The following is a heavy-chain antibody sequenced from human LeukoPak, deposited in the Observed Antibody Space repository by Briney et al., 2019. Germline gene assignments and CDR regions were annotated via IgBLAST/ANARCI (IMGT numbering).Heavy chain of an antibody. J-gene: IGHJ6*02. Sequence: GGSLRLSCAASGFTVSSNYMSWVRQAPGKGLEWVSIIYSGGSTYYADSVKGRFTISRDDSKNTLYLQMNSLRAEDTAVYDCARVPIASSSGDYRYGMDVWGQGTTVTVSS. V-gene: IGHV3-53*01. CDR3: ARVPIASSSGDYRYGMDV. D-gene: IGHD6-6*01. CDR1: GFTVSSNY. CDR2: IYSGGST.